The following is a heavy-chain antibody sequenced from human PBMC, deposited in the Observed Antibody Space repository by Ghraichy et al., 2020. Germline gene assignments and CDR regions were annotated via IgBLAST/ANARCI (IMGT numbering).Heavy chain of an antibody. D-gene: IGHD3-22*01. CDR3: ARGPYDKAP. Sequence: SQTLSLTCAVYGGSFSGYYWSWIRQPPGKGLEWIGEINHSGSTNYNPSLKSRVTISVDTSKNQFSLKLSSVTAADTAVYYCARGPYDKAPWGQGTLVTVSS. V-gene: IGHV4-34*01. CDR1: GGSFSGYY. CDR2: INHSGST. J-gene: IGHJ5*02.